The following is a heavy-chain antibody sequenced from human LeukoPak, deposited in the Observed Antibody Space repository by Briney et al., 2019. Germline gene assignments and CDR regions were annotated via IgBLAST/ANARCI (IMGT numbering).Heavy chain of an antibody. CDR1: GGSISSGDYY. J-gene: IGHJ6*03. Sequence: SETLSLTCTVSGGSISSGDYYWSWIRQPPGKGLEWIGYIYYSGSTYYNPSLKSRVTISVDTSKNQFSLKLSSVTAADTAVYYCARNSGSLPYYYYYYMDVWGRGTTVTVSS. V-gene: IGHV4-30-4*08. D-gene: IGHD1-26*01. CDR2: IYYSGST. CDR3: ARNSGSLPYYYYYYMDV.